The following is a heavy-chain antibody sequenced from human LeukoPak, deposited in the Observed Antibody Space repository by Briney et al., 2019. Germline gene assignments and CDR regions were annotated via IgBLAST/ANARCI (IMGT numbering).Heavy chain of an antibody. CDR1: GFTFRSHG. CDR3: AKDDAWLQFGE. CDR2: ISPRGDIT. D-gene: IGHD3-10*01. J-gene: IGHJ4*02. Sequence: QTGGSLRLSCEASGFTFRSHGMNWVRQAPGKGLEWVSGISPRGDITYYADSVKGRFTISRDNSKNTLYLEVISLTAEDTAVYYCAKDDAWLQFGEWSQGTLVTVSS. V-gene: IGHV3-23*01.